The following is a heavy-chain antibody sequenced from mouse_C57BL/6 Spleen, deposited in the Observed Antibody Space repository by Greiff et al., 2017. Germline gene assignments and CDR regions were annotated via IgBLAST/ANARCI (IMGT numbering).Heavy chain of an antibody. CDR3: ARKGPLYYGYDGYAMDY. V-gene: IGHV1-53*01. Sequence: QVQLQQPGTELVKPGASVKLSCKASGYTFTSYWMHWVKQRPGQGLEWIGNINPSNGGTNYNEKFKSKATLTVDKSSSTAYMQLSSLTSEDSAVXYCARKGPLYYGYDGYAMDYWGQGTSVTVSS. D-gene: IGHD2-2*01. CDR1: GYTFTSYW. J-gene: IGHJ4*01. CDR2: INPSNGGT.